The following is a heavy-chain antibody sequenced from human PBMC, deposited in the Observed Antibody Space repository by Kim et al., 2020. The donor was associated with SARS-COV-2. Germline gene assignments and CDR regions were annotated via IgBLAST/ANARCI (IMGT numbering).Heavy chain of an antibody. D-gene: IGHD6-19*01. CDR3: AREKAVAGTLDY. CDR1: GYTFTSYA. V-gene: IGHV1-3*01. J-gene: IGHJ4*02. Sequence: ASVKVSCKASGYTFTSYAMHWVRQAPGQRLEWMGWINAGNGNTKYSQKFQGRVTITRDTSASTAYMELSSLRSEDTAVYYCAREKAVAGTLDYWGQGTLVTVSS. CDR2: INAGNGNT.